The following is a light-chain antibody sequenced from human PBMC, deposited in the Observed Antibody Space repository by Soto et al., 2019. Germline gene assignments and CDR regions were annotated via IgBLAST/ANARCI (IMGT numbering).Light chain of an antibody. Sequence: QAVVTQEPSLTVSPGGTVTLTCGSSTGAVTSGHYPYWFQQKPGQAPRTLIYDTSNKHSWTPARFSGSLLGGKATPTLSGAQPEDEADYYCLLSYRGAGEVFGGGTKLTVL. V-gene: IGLV7-46*01. CDR3: LLSYRGAGEV. J-gene: IGLJ2*01. CDR1: TGAVTSGHY. CDR2: DTS.